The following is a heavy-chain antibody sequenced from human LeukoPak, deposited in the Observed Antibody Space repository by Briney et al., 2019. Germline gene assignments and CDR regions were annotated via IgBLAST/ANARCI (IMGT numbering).Heavy chain of an antibody. J-gene: IGHJ4*02. CDR1: GGSFSDYY. V-gene: IGHV4-34*01. CDR2: INHSAST. CDR3: AKTTRTRGYCSSTSCYPYSSGWYFDY. Sequence: SETLSLTCTVYGGSFSDYYWSWIRQPPGKGLEWIGEINHSASTNYNPSLKSRVTISVDTSKNQFSLKLSSVTAADTAVYYCAKTTRTRGYCSSTSCYPYSSGWYFDYWGQGTLVTVSS. D-gene: IGHD2-2*01.